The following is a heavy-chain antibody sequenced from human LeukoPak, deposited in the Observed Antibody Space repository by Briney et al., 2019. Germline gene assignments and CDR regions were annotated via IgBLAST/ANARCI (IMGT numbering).Heavy chain of an antibody. CDR3: ARDGAGAYSSGWGGFDY. V-gene: IGHV3-64*01. J-gene: IGHJ4*02. CDR1: GFTFSSYA. D-gene: IGHD6-19*01. CDR2: ISSNGGST. Sequence: GGSLRLSCAASGFTFSSYAMHWVRQAPGKGLEYVSAISSNGGSTYYANSVKGRFTISRDNSKNTLYLQMGSLRAEDMAVYYCARDGAGAYSSGWGGFDYWGQGTLVTVSS.